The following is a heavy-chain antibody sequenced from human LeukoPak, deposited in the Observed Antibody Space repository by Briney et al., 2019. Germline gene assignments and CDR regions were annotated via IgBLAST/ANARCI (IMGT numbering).Heavy chain of an antibody. D-gene: IGHD5-18*01. CDR2: ISGSGGST. CDR1: GFTFSSYG. CDR3: ARVGGYSYGYSNFYMDV. Sequence: GGSLRLSCAASGFTFSSYGMSWVRQAPGKGLEWVSAISGSGGSTYYADSVRGRFTISRDNAKNSLYLQMNNLRAEDTAVYYCARVGGYSYGYSNFYMDVWGKGTTVTISS. V-gene: IGHV3-23*01. J-gene: IGHJ6*03.